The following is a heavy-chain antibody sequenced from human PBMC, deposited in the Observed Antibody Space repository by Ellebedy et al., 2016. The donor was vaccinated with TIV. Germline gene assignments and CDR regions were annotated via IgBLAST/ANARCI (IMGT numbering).Heavy chain of an antibody. CDR1: GFTFSSYA. CDR3: AKDIALFDY. J-gene: IGHJ4*02. CDR2: ISASGDST. D-gene: IGHD3-16*02. V-gene: IGHV3-23*01. Sequence: LSLTCAASGFTFSSYAMSWVRQAPGKGLEWVSGISASGDSTYYAGSVRGRFTISRDNSKNTLSLQMNSLRAEDTAVYYCAKDIALFDYWGQGILVTVSS.